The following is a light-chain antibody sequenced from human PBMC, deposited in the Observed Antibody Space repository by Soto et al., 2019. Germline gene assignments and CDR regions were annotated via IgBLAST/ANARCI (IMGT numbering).Light chain of an antibody. V-gene: IGKV1-5*03. CDR2: KAS. CDR3: QQSYSTPLT. CDR1: QSVSSW. J-gene: IGKJ4*01. Sequence: DIQMTQSPSTLSAFVGDRVPITCRASQSVSSWLAWFQQKPGQAPKLLIYKASSLQGGVSARFSGSGSGTDFTLTISSLQPEDFATYYCQQSYSTPLTFGGGTKVDIK.